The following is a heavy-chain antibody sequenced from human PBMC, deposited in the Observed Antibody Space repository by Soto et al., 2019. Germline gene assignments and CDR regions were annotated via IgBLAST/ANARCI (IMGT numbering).Heavy chain of an antibody. V-gene: IGHV3-30-3*01. CDR2: ISYDGSNK. CDR3: ARDREMATTLDY. D-gene: IGHD5-12*01. J-gene: IGHJ4*02. Sequence: WGSLRLSCAASGFTFISYAIHCFRQAPGKGLEWVAVISYDGSNKYYADSVKGRFTISRDNSKNTLYLQMNSLRAEDTAVYYCARDREMATTLDYWGQGTLVTVSS. CDR1: GFTFISYA.